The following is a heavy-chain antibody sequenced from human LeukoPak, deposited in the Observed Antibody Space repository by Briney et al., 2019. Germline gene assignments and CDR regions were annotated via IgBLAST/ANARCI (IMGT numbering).Heavy chain of an antibody. D-gene: IGHD5-24*01. CDR1: GFTFSSYE. V-gene: IGHV3-48*03. J-gene: IGHJ6*02. CDR3: ARSRRDNYYYYYGMDV. CDR2: MSSSGSTI. Sequence: PGGSLRLSCAASGFTFSSYEMNSVRQPPGEGLEWLSYMSSSGSTIYYADSVKGRFTISRDNARNSLYLQMNSLRAEDTAVYYCARSRRDNYYYYYGMDVWGQGTTVTVSS.